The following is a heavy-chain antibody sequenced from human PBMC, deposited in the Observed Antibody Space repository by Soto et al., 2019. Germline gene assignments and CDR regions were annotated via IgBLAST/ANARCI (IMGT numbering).Heavy chain of an antibody. CDR2: ISGSGGST. Sequence: HPGGSLRLSCAASGFTFSSYAMSWVRQAPGKGLEWVSAISGSGGSTYYADSVKGRFTISRDNSKNTLYLQMNSLRAEDTAVYYCAKDLPTIFGVVISYYYYGMDVWGQGTTVTVSS. CDR3: AKDLPTIFGVVISYYYYGMDV. CDR1: GFTFSSYA. V-gene: IGHV3-23*01. J-gene: IGHJ6*02. D-gene: IGHD3-3*01.